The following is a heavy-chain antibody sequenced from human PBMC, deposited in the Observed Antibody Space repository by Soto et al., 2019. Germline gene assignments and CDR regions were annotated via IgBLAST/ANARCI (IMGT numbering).Heavy chain of an antibody. D-gene: IGHD2-21*01. CDR3: ERRDRDCYNYGMDV. CDR1: GYSFTSYW. J-gene: IGHJ6*02. CDR2: SEPSDSYT. V-gene: IGHV5-10-1*01. Sequence: GESLKISCKGSGYSFTSYWISWVRQMPGRGLEWMWRSEPSDSYTSYNPSFKCYVSISADKSISTAYLQCSSLKASDTAMYYWERRDRDCYNYGMDVCGQGTTVTVSS.